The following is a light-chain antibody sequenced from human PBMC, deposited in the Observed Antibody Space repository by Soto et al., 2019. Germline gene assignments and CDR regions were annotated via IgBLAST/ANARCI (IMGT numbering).Light chain of an antibody. V-gene: IGLV1-44*01. CDR1: SSNIGTNA. CDR2: NNN. Sequence: QSVLTQPPSASGTPGQRGIISCSGGSSNIGTNAVNWYQQLPGTAPKLLIYNNNQRPSGVPDRFSGSKSGTSASLAISGLQSEDEADYYCAAWDDSMNGYVFGTGTKVTVL. J-gene: IGLJ1*01. CDR3: AAWDDSMNGYV.